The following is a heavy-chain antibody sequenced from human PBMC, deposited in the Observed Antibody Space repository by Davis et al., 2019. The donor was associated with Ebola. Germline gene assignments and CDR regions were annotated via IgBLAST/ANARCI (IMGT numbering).Heavy chain of an antibody. Sequence: SETLSLTCAVSGGSISSSNWWSWVRQPPGKGLEWIGEIYHSGSTNYNPSLKSRVTISVDKSKNQFSLKLSSVTAADTAVYYCARFGYYRGYYGMDVWGQGTTVTVSS. CDR3: ARFGYYRGYYGMDV. V-gene: IGHV4-4*02. CDR1: GGSISSSNW. D-gene: IGHD3-3*01. J-gene: IGHJ6*02. CDR2: IYHSGST.